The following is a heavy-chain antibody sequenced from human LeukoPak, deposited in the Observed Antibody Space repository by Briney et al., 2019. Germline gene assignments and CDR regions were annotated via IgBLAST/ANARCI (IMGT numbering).Heavy chain of an antibody. Sequence: SVKVSCKASGGTFSSYAISWVRQAPGQGLEWMGRIIPILGIANYAQKFQGRVTITADKSTSTAYMELSSLRSEDTAVYYCARAPLAAGGAFDIWGQGTMVTVSS. V-gene: IGHV1-69*04. J-gene: IGHJ3*02. CDR2: IIPILGIA. D-gene: IGHD6-13*01. CDR3: ARAPLAAGGAFDI. CDR1: GGTFSSYA.